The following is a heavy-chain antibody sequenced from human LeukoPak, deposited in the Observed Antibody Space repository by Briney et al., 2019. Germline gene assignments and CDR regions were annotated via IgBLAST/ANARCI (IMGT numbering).Heavy chain of an antibody. Sequence: ASVKVSCKASGYTFTGYYMHWVRQAPGQGLEWMGWINPNSGGTNYAQKFQGWVTMTRDTSISTAYMELSRLRSDDTAVYYCARGELLVVVPAAGYYYGMDVWGQGTTVTVSS. CDR2: INPNSGGT. D-gene: IGHD2-2*01. J-gene: IGHJ6*02. CDR3: ARGELLVVVPAAGYYYGMDV. V-gene: IGHV1-2*04. CDR1: GYTFTGYY.